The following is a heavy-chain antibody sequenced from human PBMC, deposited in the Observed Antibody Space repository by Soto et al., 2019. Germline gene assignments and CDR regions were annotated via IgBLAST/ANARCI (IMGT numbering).Heavy chain of an antibody. Sequence: EVQLLESGGGLVHPGGSLRLSCAASGFIFSSCAMTWVRQAPGEGLEWVSTIGGSGGNTYYADSVKGRFTISRDNSKNTLYLQMNSLRVEDTAVYYCVKGLRRDNWFDPWGQGTLVTVSS. CDR1: GFIFSSCA. CDR3: VKGLRRDNWFDP. V-gene: IGHV3-23*01. CDR2: IGGSGGNT. J-gene: IGHJ5*02.